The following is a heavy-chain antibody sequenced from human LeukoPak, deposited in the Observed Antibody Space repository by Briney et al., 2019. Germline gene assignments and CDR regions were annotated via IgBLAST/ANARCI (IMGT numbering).Heavy chain of an antibody. CDR3: ARGADYGDFVYFDY. J-gene: IGHJ4*02. Sequence: GGSLRLSCAASGFTFSSYAMHWVRQAPGKGLEWVAVISYDGSNKYYADSVKGRFTISRDDAKNSLYLQMNSLRAEDTAVYYCARGADYGDFVYFDYWGQGTLVTVSS. CDR1: GFTFSSYA. V-gene: IGHV3-30*07. CDR2: ISYDGSNK. D-gene: IGHD4-17*01.